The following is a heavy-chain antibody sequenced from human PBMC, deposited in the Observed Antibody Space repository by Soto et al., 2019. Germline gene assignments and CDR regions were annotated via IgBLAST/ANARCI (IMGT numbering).Heavy chain of an antibody. CDR1: GGTFSSYT. D-gene: IGHD3-16*01. J-gene: IGHJ5*02. Sequence: EASVKVSCKASGGTFSSYTISWVRQAPGQGLEWMGRIILILGIANYAQKFQGQVTLSADKSFNTAYLQWSSLKASDSAMYYCARFGGPALSHNWFDAWGQGTLVTAPQ. CDR3: ARFGGPALSHNWFDA. V-gene: IGHV1-69*02. CDR2: IILILGIA.